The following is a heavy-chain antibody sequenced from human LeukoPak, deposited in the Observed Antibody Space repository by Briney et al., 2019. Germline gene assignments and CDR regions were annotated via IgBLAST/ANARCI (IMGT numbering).Heavy chain of an antibody. D-gene: IGHD2-21*01. Sequence: SVKVSCKASGGTFSSYAISWVRQAPGQGLEWMGGIIPIFGTANYAQKFQGRVTITTDESTSTAYMELGSLRSEDTAVCYCARVLCPRGCGDYYYMDVWGKGTTVTVSS. CDR2: IIPIFGTA. V-gene: IGHV1-69*05. J-gene: IGHJ6*03. CDR3: ARVLCPRGCGDYYYMDV. CDR1: GGTFSSYA.